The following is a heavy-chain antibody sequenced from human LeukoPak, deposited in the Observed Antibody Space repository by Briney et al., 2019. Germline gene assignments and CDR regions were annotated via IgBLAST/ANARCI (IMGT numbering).Heavy chain of an antibody. J-gene: IGHJ4*02. Sequence: GASVKVSCKASGYTFTSYGNIWVRQAPGQGLEWMGWISAHNGNTKYTQEFQGRVTMTTDTSTSTAYMELRSLRSDDTAVYYCASKYGGFDYWGQGTLVTVSS. CDR1: GYTFTSYG. D-gene: IGHD4/OR15-4a*01. V-gene: IGHV1-18*04. CDR3: ASKYGGFDY. CDR2: ISAHNGNT.